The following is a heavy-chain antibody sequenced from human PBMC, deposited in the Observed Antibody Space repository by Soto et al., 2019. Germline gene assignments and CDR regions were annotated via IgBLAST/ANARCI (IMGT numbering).Heavy chain of an antibody. D-gene: IGHD6-19*01. V-gene: IGHV4-30-2*01. CDR2: IYHSGST. J-gene: IGHJ5*02. CDR3: ARAGDSSGPVALGS. Sequence: PPGKVLEWIGYIYHSGSTYYNPSLKSRVTISVDRSKNQFSLKLTSVTAADTAVYYCARAGDSSGPVALGSWGPGTLVTVSS.